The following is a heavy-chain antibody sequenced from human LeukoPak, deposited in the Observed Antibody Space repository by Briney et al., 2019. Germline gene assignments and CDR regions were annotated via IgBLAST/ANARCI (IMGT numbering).Heavy chain of an antibody. CDR3: ARGLIYCSGGSCRSEFDY. J-gene: IGHJ4*02. CDR1: GGSFSGYY. CDR2: INHSGST. Sequence: SETLSLTCAVYGGSFSGYYWSWIRQPPGKGLELIGEINHSGSTNYNPSLKSRVTISVDTSKNQFSLKLSSVTAADTAVYYCARGLIYCSGGSCRSEFDYWGQGTLVTVSS. D-gene: IGHD2-15*01. V-gene: IGHV4-34*01.